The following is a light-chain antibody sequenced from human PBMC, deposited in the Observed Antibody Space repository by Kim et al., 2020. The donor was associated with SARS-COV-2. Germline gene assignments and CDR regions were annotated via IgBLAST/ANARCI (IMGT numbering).Light chain of an antibody. CDR2: GAS. CDR1: QSIGGY. CDR3: QQTYGPPPT. Sequence: ASVGDRVIITCRASQSIGGYLKWYQQKPGKGPKLLISGASSLQSGVPSRFSGSGSGTDFTLTISSLQPEDFAIYYCQQTYGPPPTFGQGTKLEI. V-gene: IGKV1-39*01. J-gene: IGKJ2*01.